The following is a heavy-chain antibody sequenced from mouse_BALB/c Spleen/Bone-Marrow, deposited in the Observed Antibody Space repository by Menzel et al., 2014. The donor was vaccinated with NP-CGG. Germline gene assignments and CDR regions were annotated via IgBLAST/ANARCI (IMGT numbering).Heavy chain of an antibody. CDR1: GYTFTSYW. J-gene: IGHJ4*01. D-gene: IGHD1-1*01. V-gene: IGHV1S81*02. CDR3: AREGNYYGSIAMDY. CDR2: INPSNGRT. Sequence: QVQLQQSGAELVKPGASVKLSCKASGYTFTSYWMHWVKQRPGQGLEWIGEINPSNGRTNYNEKFKSKATLTVDKSSSTAYMQLGSLTSEDSAVYYCAREGNYYGSIAMDYWGQGTSVTVSS.